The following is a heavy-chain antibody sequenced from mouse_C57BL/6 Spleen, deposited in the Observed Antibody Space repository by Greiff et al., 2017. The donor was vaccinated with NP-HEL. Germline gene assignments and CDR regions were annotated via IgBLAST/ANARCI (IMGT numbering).Heavy chain of an antibody. J-gene: IGHJ2*01. CDR2: INPSSGYT. Sequence: QVQLKESGAELAKPGASVKLSCKASGYTFTSYWMHWVKQRPGQGLEWIGYINPSSGYTKYNQKFKDKATLTADKSSSTAYMQLSSLTYEDSAVYYCARSPLITTVVRYYFDYWGQGTTLTVSS. V-gene: IGHV1-7*01. D-gene: IGHD1-1*01. CDR1: GYTFTSYW. CDR3: ARSPLITTVVRYYFDY.